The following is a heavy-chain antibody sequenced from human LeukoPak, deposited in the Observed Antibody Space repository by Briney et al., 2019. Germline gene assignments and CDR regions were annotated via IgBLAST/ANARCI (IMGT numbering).Heavy chain of an antibody. CDR2: IIPIFGTA. D-gene: IGHD3-3*01. Sequence: ASVKVSCKASGGTFSSYAISWVRQAPGQGLEWMGGIIPIFGTANYAQKFQGRVTITADESTSTAYMELSSLRSEDTAVYYCAREGYDFWSGYYGPNFDYWGQGTLVTVSS. V-gene: IGHV1-69*13. CDR1: GGTFSSYA. CDR3: AREGYDFWSGYYGPNFDY. J-gene: IGHJ4*02.